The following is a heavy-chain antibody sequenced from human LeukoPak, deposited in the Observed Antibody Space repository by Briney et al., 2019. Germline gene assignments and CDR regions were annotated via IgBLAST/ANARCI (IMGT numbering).Heavy chain of an antibody. CDR3: ARATFYGDYYYMDV. CDR1: GGSISSGDHY. J-gene: IGHJ6*03. CDR2: IYYSGST. Sequence: SQTLSLTCTVSGGSISSGDHYWNWIRQAPGKGLEWIGYIYYSGSTYYNPSLKSRATISGDTSTNEFSLKLTSVTAAVTAVYYCARATFYGDYYYMDVWGKGTTVTVSS. D-gene: IGHD3-3*01. V-gene: IGHV4-30-4*08.